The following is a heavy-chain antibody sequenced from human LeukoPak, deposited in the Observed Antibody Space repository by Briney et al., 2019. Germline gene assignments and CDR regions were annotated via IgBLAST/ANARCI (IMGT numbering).Heavy chain of an antibody. CDR1: GFTFSSYW. V-gene: IGHV3-74*01. J-gene: IGHJ4*02. CDR3: AREPWLNRPFDY. CDR2: IYSDGSRT. D-gene: IGHD5-18*01. Sequence: GGSLRLSCAASGFTFSSYWMHWVRQGPGKGLVWVSRIYSDGSRTNNADSVKGRFTISGDNAKNTLYLQMNSLRAEDTAVYYCAREPWLNRPFDYWGQGTLVTVSS.